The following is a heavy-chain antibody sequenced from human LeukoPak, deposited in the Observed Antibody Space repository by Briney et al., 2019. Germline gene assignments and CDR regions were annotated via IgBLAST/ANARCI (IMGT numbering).Heavy chain of an antibody. CDR3: ARLVGAYHYYMDV. Sequence: PSETLSLTCTVSGGSISSYYWSWIRQPPGKGLEWIGYIYTSGSTNYNPSLKSRVTISVDTSKNQFSLKLSSVTAADTAVYYCARLVGAYHYYMDVWGKGTTVTVSS. CDR2: IYTSGST. CDR1: GGSISSYY. D-gene: IGHD2-8*02. J-gene: IGHJ6*03. V-gene: IGHV4-4*09.